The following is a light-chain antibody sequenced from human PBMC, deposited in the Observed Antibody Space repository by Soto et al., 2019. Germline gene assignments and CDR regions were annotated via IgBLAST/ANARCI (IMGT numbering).Light chain of an antibody. Sequence: QSVLTQPASVSGSPGESITISCTGNSREFCGYNYVSWYQQHPGRAPKLMIFDVSNRPSGVSIRFSGSKSGNTASLTISGLQAEDEADYYCSSYTSSSAPYVFGTGTKVTVL. CDR2: DVS. CDR1: SREFCGYNY. CDR3: SSYTSSSAPYV. V-gene: IGLV2-14*03. J-gene: IGLJ1*01.